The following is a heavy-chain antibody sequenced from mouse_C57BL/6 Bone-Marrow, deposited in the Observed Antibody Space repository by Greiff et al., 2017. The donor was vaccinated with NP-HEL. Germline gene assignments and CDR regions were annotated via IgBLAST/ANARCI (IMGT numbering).Heavy chain of an antibody. CDR3: TTEAGTYYSNYALAY. Sequence: VQLQQSGAELVRPGASVKLSCTASGFNIKDDYMHWVKQRPEQGLEWIGWIDPENGDTDYASKFQGKATITADTSSNTAYLQLSSLTSEDTAVYYCTTEAGTYYSNYALAYWGQGTLVTVSA. J-gene: IGHJ3*01. V-gene: IGHV14-4*01. CDR2: IDPENGDT. CDR1: GFNIKDDY. D-gene: IGHD2-5*01.